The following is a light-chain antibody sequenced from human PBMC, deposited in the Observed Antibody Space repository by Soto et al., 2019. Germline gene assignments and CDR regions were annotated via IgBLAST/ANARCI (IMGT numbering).Light chain of an antibody. J-gene: IGLJ2*01. CDR2: DVS. Sequence: QSALTQPRSVSGPPGQSVSISCSGTSSDVGTYNYVSWYQQHPGKAPKLMIYDVSKRPSGVPDRFSGSKSGNTASLTISGLQAEDGADYYCCSYAGGYTHAVFGGGTKLTVL. CDR1: SSDVGTYNY. CDR3: CSYAGGYTHAV. V-gene: IGLV2-11*01.